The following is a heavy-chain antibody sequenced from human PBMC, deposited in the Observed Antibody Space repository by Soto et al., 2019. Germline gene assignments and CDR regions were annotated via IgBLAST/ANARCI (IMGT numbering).Heavy chain of an antibody. CDR1: GFIFSSFA. CDR3: AKDAKYSSSWYYFDY. Sequence: EVQLLESGGGLVQPGGSLRLSCAASGFIFSSFAMSWVRQAPGKGLEWVSVISGSGSPTDFADSVRGRFTISRDNSKKVVYLQMNSLRAEDTAVYYCAKDAKYSSSWYYFDYWGQGTLVTVSS. D-gene: IGHD6-13*01. J-gene: IGHJ4*02. CDR2: ISGSGSPT. V-gene: IGHV3-23*01.